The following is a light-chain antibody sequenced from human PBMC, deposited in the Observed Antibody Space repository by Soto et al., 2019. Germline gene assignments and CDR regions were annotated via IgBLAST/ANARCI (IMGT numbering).Light chain of an antibody. Sequence: DIVLTQSPGTLSLSPWERATLYCRASQSVSSNHLAWYQQKPGQAPRLLISGASSRATGIPDRFSGSGSGTDFTLTISRLESDDFALYYCEQYVEGTPITFGQGTRLEIK. CDR2: GAS. J-gene: IGKJ5*01. CDR3: EQYVEGTPIT. V-gene: IGKV3-20*01. CDR1: QSVSSNH.